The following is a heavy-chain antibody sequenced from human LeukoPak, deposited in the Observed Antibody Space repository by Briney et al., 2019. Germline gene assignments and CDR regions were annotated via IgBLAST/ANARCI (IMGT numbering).Heavy chain of an antibody. D-gene: IGHD3-3*01. CDR2: IIPIFGTA. Sequence: ASVKVSCKASGGTFSSYAISWVRQAPGQGLEWMGGIIPIFGTANYAQKFQGRVTITADESTSTAYMELSSLRSEDTAVYYCARDRIGDFWSGYPYYYYMDVWGKGTTVTVSS. CDR1: GGTFSSYA. V-gene: IGHV1-69*13. CDR3: ARDRIGDFWSGYPYYYYMDV. J-gene: IGHJ6*03.